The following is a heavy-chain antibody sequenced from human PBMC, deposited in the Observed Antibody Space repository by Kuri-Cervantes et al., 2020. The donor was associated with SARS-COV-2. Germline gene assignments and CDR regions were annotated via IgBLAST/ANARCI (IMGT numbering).Heavy chain of an antibody. CDR2: INPNSGGT. V-gene: IGHV1-2*02. Sequence: ASVKVSCKASGGTFSSYTISWVRQAPGQGLEWMGWINPNSGGTNYAQKFQGRVTMTRDTSISTAYMELSRLRSDDTAVYYCARRIAVAGTYYYYYMDVWGKGTTVTVSS. CDR3: ARRIAVAGTYYYYYMDV. D-gene: IGHD6-19*01. J-gene: IGHJ6*03. CDR1: GGTFSSYT.